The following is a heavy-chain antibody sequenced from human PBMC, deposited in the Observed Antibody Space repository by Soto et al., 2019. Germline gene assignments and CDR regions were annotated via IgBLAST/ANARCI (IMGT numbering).Heavy chain of an antibody. J-gene: IGHJ4*02. V-gene: IGHV5-51*01. Sequence: GESLKISCQCSGYTFSNFWIGWVRQLPGQGLEWMGIIYPGDHETRYSPSFLGKVTISAETSINTAYLQWSSLEASDSAFYFCARSPRSSPYFDFWGQGALVTVS. CDR1: GYTFSNFW. CDR2: IYPGDHET. CDR3: ARSPRSSPYFDF. D-gene: IGHD6-13*01.